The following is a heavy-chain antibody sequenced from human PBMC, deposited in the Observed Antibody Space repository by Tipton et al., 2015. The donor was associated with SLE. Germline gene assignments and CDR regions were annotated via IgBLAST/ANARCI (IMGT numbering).Heavy chain of an antibody. Sequence: TLSLTCTVSGGSISSHYWSWIRQPPGKGLEWIGYIYNSGSGNYNPSLKSRVTISVDTSKNQFSLKLSSVSPADTAVYYCARSDYYDSSGYYSYAFDIWGQGTMVTVSS. CDR1: GGSISSHY. CDR2: IYNSGSG. CDR3: ARSDYYDSSGYYSYAFDI. D-gene: IGHD3-22*01. V-gene: IGHV4-59*11. J-gene: IGHJ3*02.